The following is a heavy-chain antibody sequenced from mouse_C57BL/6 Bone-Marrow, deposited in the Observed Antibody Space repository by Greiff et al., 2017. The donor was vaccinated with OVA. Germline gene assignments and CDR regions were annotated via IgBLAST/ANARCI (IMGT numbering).Heavy chain of an antibody. D-gene: IGHD4-1*01. J-gene: IGHJ2*01. CDR3: TGVHWAFDY. CDR1: GFTFSSYA. Sequence: DVLLVESGEGLVKPGGSLKLSCAASGFTFSSYAMSWVRQTPEKRLEWVADISSGGDYIYYADTVKGRFTISRDNARNTLSLQMRSLKSEDTAMYYCTGVHWAFDYWGQGTTLTVSS. CDR2: ISSGGDYI. V-gene: IGHV5-9-1*02.